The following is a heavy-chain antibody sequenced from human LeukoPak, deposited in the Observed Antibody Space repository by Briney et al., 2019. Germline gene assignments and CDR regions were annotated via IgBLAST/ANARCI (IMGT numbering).Heavy chain of an antibody. V-gene: IGHV3-23*01. J-gene: IGHJ4*02. CDR2: ISGSGGST. CDR3: AKDRKLRFLEWLFDY. D-gene: IGHD3-3*01. CDR1: GFTFSSYS. Sequence: GGSLRLSCAASGFTFSSYSMNWVRQAPGKGLEWVSAISGSGGSTYYADSVKGRFTISRDNSKNTLYLQMNSLRAEDTAVYYCAKDRKLRFLEWLFDYWGQGTLVTVSS.